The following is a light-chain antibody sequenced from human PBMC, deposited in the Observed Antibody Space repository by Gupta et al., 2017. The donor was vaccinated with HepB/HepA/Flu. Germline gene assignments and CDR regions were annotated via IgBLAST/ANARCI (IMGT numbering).Light chain of an antibody. CDR1: QSVSSY. Sequence: EIVFTQSPPTLSLSPGERATLSCRASQSVSSYLAWYQQKPGQAPRLLIYDASNRATGIPARFSGSGSGTDFTLTISSLEPEDFAVYYCQQRSNWPPFYTFGHGTXVDIK. V-gene: IGKV3-11*01. CDR2: DAS. CDR3: QQRSNWPPFYT. J-gene: IGKJ3*01.